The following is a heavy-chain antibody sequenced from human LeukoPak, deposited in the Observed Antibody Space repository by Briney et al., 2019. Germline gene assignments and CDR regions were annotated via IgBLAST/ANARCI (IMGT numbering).Heavy chain of an antibody. CDR2: IYHSGST. J-gene: IGHJ4*02. CDR3: ARGSYDFWSGSTRPYYLDY. D-gene: IGHD3-3*01. CDR1: GYSLSSGYY. Sequence: SETLSLTCTVSGYSLSSGYYWGWIRQPPGKGLEWIGSIYHSGSTYYNPSLKSRVTISVDRSKNQFSLKLSSVTAADTAVYYCARGSYDFWSGSTRPYYLDYWGQGTLVTVSS. V-gene: IGHV4-38-2*02.